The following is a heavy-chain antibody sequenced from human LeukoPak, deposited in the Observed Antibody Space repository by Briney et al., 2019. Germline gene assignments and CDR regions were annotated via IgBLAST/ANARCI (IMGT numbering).Heavy chain of an antibody. Sequence: GGSLRLSCTASGFTFGDYAMSWFRQAPGKGLEWVGFIRSKAYGGTTEYAASVKGRFTISRDDSKSIAYLQMNSLKTEDTAVYYCTRAPSTTGSPSYYYGMDVWGQGTTVTVSS. J-gene: IGHJ6*02. D-gene: IGHD1-1*01. CDR1: GFTFGDYA. CDR2: IRSKAYGGTT. V-gene: IGHV3-49*03. CDR3: TRAPSTTGSPSYYYGMDV.